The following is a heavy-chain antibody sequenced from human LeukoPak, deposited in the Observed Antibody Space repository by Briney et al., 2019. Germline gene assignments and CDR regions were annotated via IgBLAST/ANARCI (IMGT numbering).Heavy chain of an antibody. D-gene: IGHD3-3*01. Sequence: PGGSLRLSCAASGFTVSSNYMSWVRQAPGKGLEWVSVIYSGGSTYYADSVKGRFTISRDNSKNTLYLQMNSLRAEDTAVYYCAKVVLRFLEWSPTPFDYWGQGTLVTVSS. CDR2: IYSGGST. CDR3: AKVVLRFLEWSPTPFDY. J-gene: IGHJ4*02. CDR1: GFTVSSNY. V-gene: IGHV3-53*01.